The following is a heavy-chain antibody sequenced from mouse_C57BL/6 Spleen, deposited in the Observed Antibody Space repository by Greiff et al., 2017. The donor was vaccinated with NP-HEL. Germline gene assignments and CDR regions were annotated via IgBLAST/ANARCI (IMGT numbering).Heavy chain of an antibody. D-gene: IGHD1-1*01. J-gene: IGHJ3*01. CDR3: ARHEGITTGETY. CDR1: GFTFSSYG. Sequence: EVKLMESGGDLVKPGGSLKLSCAASGFTFSSYGMSWVRQTPAQRLEWVATISSGGSYTYYPDSVKGRFTISRDHAKNTLYLQMSSLKSEDTAMYYCARHEGITTGETYWGQGTLVTVST. V-gene: IGHV5-6*01. CDR2: ISSGGSYT.